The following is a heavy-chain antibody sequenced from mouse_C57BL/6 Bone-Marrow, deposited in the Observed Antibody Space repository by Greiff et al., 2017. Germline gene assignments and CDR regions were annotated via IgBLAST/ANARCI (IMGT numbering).Heavy chain of an antibody. J-gene: IGHJ4*01. CDR1: GFNIKNSY. CDR3: ARIPITTRINYYAMDY. Sequence: VQLQQSVAELVRPGASVKLSCTASGFNIKNSYIHWVKQRPEQGLEWIGRIDPANGNTKYDPKFQGKATITANTSSHTASQELICLTSEDTAVYYCARIPITTRINYYAMDYWGQGTSVTVSS. D-gene: IGHD1-1*01. V-gene: IGHV14-3*01. CDR2: IDPANGNT.